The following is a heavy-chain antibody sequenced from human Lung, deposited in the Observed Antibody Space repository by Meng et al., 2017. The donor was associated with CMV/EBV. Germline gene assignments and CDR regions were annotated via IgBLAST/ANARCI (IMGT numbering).Heavy chain of an antibody. CDR3: VKDFLGAGEF. CDR2: IRDKAATYST. V-gene: IGHV3-72*01. D-gene: IGHD3-10*01. J-gene: IGHJ4*02. Sequence: SXKISXAASGFSFSDNYMDWFRQAPGKGLECVGRIRDKAATYSTEYAASVRGRFTISRDDSKNSLYLQMNSLKIEDTAVYYCVKDFLGAGEFWGQGTPVTVAS. CDR1: GFSFSDNY.